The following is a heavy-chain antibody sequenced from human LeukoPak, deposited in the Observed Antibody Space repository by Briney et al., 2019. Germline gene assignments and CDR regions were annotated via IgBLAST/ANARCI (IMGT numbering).Heavy chain of an antibody. CDR3: SRENGAFSPFGY. CDR1: GGSVSNTNW. CDR2: ISLTGLT. Sequence: SETLSLTCGVSGGSVSNTNWWSWVRQPPGQGLEWIGEISLTGLTHYNPSLESRVTVSLDKSKNQLSLNLTSVTAADTAVYYCSRENGAFSPFGYWGQGTLATVLS. J-gene: IGHJ4*02. V-gene: IGHV4-4*02. D-gene: IGHD2-8*01.